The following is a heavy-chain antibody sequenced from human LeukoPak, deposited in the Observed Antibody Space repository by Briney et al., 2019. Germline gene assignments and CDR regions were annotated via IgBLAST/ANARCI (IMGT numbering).Heavy chain of an antibody. CDR1: GGSISSNNW. CDR3: ARAWVRGAMGYYFDF. Sequence: SETLSLTCAVSGGSISSNNWWSWVRQPPGKGLDWIGSIYYSGNTYYNPSLKSRVTISVDTSKSQFSLKLSSVTAADTAVYYCARAWVRGAMGYYFDFWGQGTLATVSS. J-gene: IGHJ4*02. CDR2: IYYSGNT. D-gene: IGHD3-10*01. V-gene: IGHV4-4*02.